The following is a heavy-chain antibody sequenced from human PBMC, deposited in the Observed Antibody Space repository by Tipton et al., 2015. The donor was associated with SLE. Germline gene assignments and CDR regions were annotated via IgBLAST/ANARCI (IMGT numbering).Heavy chain of an antibody. CDR1: GGSISSSSYY. CDR3: ARDRSTHYDSSGYIDY. D-gene: IGHD3-22*01. V-gene: IGHV4-39*02. CDR2: IYHSGST. Sequence: TLSLTCAVSGGSISSSSYYWGWIRQPPGKGLEWIGSIYHSGSTYYNPSLKSRVTISVDTSKNHFSLKLSSVTAADTAVYYCARDRSTHYDSSGYIDYWGQGTLVTVSS. J-gene: IGHJ4*02.